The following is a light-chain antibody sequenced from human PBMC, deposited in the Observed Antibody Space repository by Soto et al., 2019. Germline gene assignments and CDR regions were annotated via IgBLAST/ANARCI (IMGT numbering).Light chain of an antibody. J-gene: IGLJ3*02. CDR2: DNY. Sequence: QSALTQPASVSGSPGQSITISCTGTSSDVGGYNYVSWYQQHPGQVPKLLIYDNYKRPSGIPDRFSGSKSGTSATLGITGLQTGDEAGYYCGTWDSSLTAAVFGGGTKVTVL. CDR1: SSDVGGYNY. CDR3: GTWDSSLTAAV. V-gene: IGLV1-51*01.